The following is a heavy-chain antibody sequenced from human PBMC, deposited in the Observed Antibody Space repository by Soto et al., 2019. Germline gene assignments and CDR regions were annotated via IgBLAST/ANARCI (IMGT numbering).Heavy chain of an antibody. Sequence: QVQLVESGGGVVQPGRSLRLSCAASGFTFSSYGMHWVRQAPGKGLEWVAVISYDGSNKYYVDSVKGRFTISRDNAKNSLYLQMNSLRAEDTAVYYCARVAGSSSWYVGAHYYYYGMDVWGQGTTVTVSS. CDR2: ISYDGSNK. J-gene: IGHJ6*02. CDR3: ARVAGSSSWYVGAHYYYYGMDV. CDR1: GFTFSSYG. V-gene: IGHV3-30*03. D-gene: IGHD6-13*01.